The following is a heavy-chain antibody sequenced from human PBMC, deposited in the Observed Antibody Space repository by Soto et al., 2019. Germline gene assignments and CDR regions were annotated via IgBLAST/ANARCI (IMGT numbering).Heavy chain of an antibody. CDR1: GFTFSDYY. D-gene: IGHD2-15*01. V-gene: IGHV3-11*01. CDR3: ARYCSGGSCYLAADY. Sequence: GGSLRLSCAASGFTFSDYYMSWIRQAPGKGLEWVSYISSSGSTIYYADSVKGRFTISRDNAKNSLYLQMNSLRAEDTAVYYCARYCSGGSCYLAADYWGQGTLVTVSS. J-gene: IGHJ4*02. CDR2: ISSSGSTI.